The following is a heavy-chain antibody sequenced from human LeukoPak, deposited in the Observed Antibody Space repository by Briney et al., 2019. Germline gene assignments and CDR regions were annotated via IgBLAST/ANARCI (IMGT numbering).Heavy chain of an antibody. D-gene: IGHD1-26*01. Sequence: GASVKVSCKASGYTFTGYYMHWVRQAPGQGLEWMGRINPNSGGTNYAQKLQGRVTMTTDTSTSTAYMELRSLRSDDTAVYYCAREQKGSLRRNAFDIWGQGTMVTVSS. CDR1: GYTFTGYY. V-gene: IGHV1-2*06. J-gene: IGHJ3*02. CDR2: INPNSGGT. CDR3: AREQKGSLRRNAFDI.